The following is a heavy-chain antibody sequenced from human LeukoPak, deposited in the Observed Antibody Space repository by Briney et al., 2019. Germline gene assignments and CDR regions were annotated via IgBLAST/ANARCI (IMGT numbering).Heavy chain of an antibody. V-gene: IGHV3-21*03. CDR2: IFSSSTYI. CDR3: ARDIYDGFALDY. Sequence: AGGSLRPSCPPAGFAFNTYSMNWVRQAPGKWLGWVSFIFSSSTYIYHTDSVKGRFTISRDDARNSLYLQMDNPKAEDTDVYYCARDIYDGFALDYWGQGTLVTVSS. CDR1: GFAFNTYS. J-gene: IGHJ4*02. D-gene: IGHD2/OR15-2a*01.